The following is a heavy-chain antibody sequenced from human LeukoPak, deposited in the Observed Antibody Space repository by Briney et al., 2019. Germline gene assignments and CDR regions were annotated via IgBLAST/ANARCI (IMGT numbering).Heavy chain of an antibody. Sequence: SETLSLTCAVSGYSISSGYYWGWIRQHPGKGLEWIGSIYHSGSTYYNPSLKSRVTISVDTSKNQFSLKLSSVTAADTAVYYCARLVTVTTGGYYFDYWGQGTLVTVSS. CDR2: IYHSGST. J-gene: IGHJ4*02. V-gene: IGHV4-38-2*01. CDR1: GYSISSGYY. CDR3: ARLVTVTTGGYYFDY. D-gene: IGHD4-17*01.